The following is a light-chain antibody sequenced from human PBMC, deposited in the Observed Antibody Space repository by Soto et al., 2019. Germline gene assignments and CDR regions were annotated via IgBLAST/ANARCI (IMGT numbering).Light chain of an antibody. J-gene: IGLJ2*01. CDR2: AVT. Sequence: QSALTQPASVSGSPGQSITISCTGTRSDIGGYNHVSWYQQHAGTAPKLMIYAVTYRPSGVSYRFSGSKSGNTASLTISGLQTEDEADYYCSSYATGTTPVVFGGGTQLTVL. V-gene: IGLV2-14*01. CDR3: SSYATGTTPVV. CDR1: RSDIGGYNH.